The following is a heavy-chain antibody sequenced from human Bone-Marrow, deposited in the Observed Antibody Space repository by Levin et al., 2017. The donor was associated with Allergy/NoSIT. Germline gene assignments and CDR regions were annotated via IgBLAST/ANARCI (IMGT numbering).Heavy chain of an antibody. CDR2: VSWNGGAT. V-gene: IGHV3-23*01. D-gene: IGHD5-24*01. Sequence: GGSLRLSCAASGFTFVSYTMSWVRQAPGKGLEWVSGVSWNGGATYYADSVKGRFTISRDNSKNTLYLQMNSLRADDTAVYYCAKGLQLFYFDSWGQGTLVTVSS. J-gene: IGHJ4*02. CDR1: GFTFVSYT. CDR3: AKGLQLFYFDS.